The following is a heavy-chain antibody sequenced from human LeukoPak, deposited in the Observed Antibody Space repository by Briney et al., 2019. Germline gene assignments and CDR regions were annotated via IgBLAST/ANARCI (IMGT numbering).Heavy chain of an antibody. Sequence: GGSLRLSCAASGFTFSDYWMYWVRQPPGKRLECVSRINTEGSRATYADFGKGLLTTSRDNAKNTLSLQMISLRAEDAVVYYCAKEEIEVAGLCHWGQGTLVTVSS. D-gene: IGHD6-19*01. CDR1: GFTFSDYW. V-gene: IGHV3-74*01. CDR3: AKEEIEVAGLCH. J-gene: IGHJ1*01. CDR2: INTEGSRA.